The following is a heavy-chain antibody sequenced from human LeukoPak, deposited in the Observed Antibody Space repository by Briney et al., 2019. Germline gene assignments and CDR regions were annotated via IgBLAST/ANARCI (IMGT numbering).Heavy chain of an antibody. D-gene: IGHD6-25*01. CDR1: GYTLTSYD. V-gene: IGHV1-8*01. Sequence: ASVKVSCKASGYTLTSYDINCVRQATGQGREWMGWMNPNSGNTGYAQKFQGRVTMTRNTSISTAYMELSSLRSEDTAVYYCAAASPRYYYYYYMDVWGKGTAVTVSS. CDR3: AAASPRYYYYYYMDV. J-gene: IGHJ6*03. CDR2: MNPNSGNT.